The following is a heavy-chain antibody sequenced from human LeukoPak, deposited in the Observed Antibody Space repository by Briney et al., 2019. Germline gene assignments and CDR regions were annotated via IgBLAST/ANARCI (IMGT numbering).Heavy chain of an antibody. CDR1: GGSISSYY. CDR2: IHYTGST. CDR3: ARGGYYGSGNDFRFDP. V-gene: IGHV4-59*01. D-gene: IGHD3-10*01. J-gene: IGHJ5*02. Sequence: PSETLSLTCTVSGGSISSYYWSWIRQSPGKGLECIGYIHYTGSTNYNPSLKSRVTISVETSKNQFSLRLKSVTAADTAVYYCARGGYYGSGNDFRFDPWGQGTLVTVSS.